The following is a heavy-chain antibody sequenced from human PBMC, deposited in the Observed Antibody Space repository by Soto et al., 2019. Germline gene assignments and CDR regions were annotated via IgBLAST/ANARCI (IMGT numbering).Heavy chain of an antibody. CDR2: INHSGST. D-gene: IGHD2-2*01. Sequence: SETLSLTCAVYGGSFSGYYWSWIRQPPGKGLEWIGEINHSGSTNYNPSLKSRVTISVDTSKNQFSLKLSSVTAADTAVYYCARGECSSTSCSLFDYWGQGTLVTVSS. CDR3: ARGECSSTSCSLFDY. J-gene: IGHJ4*02. V-gene: IGHV4-34*01. CDR1: GGSFSGYY.